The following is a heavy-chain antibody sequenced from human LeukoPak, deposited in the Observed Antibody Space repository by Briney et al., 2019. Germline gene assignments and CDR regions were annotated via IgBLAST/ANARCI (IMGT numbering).Heavy chain of an antibody. D-gene: IGHD4-17*01. CDR1: GGSFSGYY. CDR3: ARGASRVVTVTSARRNYGMDV. Sequence: PSETLSLTCAVYGGSFSGYYWSWIRQPPGKGLEWIGEINHSGSTNYNPSLKSRVPISVDTSKNQFSLKLSSVTAADTAVYYCARGASRVVTVTSARRNYGMDVWGQGTTVTVSS. V-gene: IGHV4-34*01. J-gene: IGHJ6*02. CDR2: INHSGST.